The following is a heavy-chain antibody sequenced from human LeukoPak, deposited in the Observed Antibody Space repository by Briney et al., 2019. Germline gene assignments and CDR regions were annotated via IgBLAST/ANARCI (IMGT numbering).Heavy chain of an antibody. D-gene: IGHD6-19*01. CDR3: ARDLSYSSGWY. V-gene: IGHV1-2*02. CDR1: GYTFTDYY. J-gene: IGHJ4*02. Sequence: ASVKVSCKASGYTFTDYYMHWVRQAPGQGLEWMGWINPNSGGTNYAQKFQGRVTMTRDTSISTAYMELSRLRSDDTAVYYCARDLSYSSGWYWSQGTLVTVSS. CDR2: INPNSGGT.